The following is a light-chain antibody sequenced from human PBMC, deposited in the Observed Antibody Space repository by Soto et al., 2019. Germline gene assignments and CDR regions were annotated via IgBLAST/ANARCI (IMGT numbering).Light chain of an antibody. CDR3: AAWDDSLSGVV. CDR2: SNN. CDR1: SSKIGSNT. V-gene: IGLV1-44*01. Sequence: QSVLTQPPSASGTPGQRVTISCSGSSSKIGSNTVNWYQQLPGTAPKLLIYSNNQRPSGVPDRLSGSKSGTSASLAISGLQSEDEADYYCAAWDDSLSGVVFGGGTKVTVL. J-gene: IGLJ2*01.